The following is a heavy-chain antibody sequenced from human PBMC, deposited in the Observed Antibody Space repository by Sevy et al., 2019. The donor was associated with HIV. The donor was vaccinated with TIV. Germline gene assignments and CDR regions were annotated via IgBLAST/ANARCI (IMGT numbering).Heavy chain of an antibody. CDR2: IRSKAYGGTT. J-gene: IGHJ4*02. CDR3: TRGGRGIPYCSGGSCYSGY. D-gene: IGHD2-15*01. V-gene: IGHV3-49*03. Sequence: GGSLRLSCTASGFTFGDYAMSWFRQAPGKGLEWVGFIRSKAYGGTTEYAASVKGSFTISRDDSKSIAYLQMNSLKTEDIAVYYCTRGGRGIPYCSGGSCYSGYWGQGTLVTVSS. CDR1: GFTFGDYA.